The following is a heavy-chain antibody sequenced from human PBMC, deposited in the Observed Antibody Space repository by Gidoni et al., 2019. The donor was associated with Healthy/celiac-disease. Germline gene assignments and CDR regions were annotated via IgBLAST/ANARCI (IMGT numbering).Heavy chain of an antibody. D-gene: IGHD6-19*01. CDR2: ISFDGSNK. CDR1: AFTLRSYA. V-gene: IGHV3-30-3*01. J-gene: IGHJ4*02. CDR3: ASEADSSGWYGVFDY. Sequence: QVPLVEYGGGVVHPETSTRHSCAASAFTLRSYALHWVRQAPGKGPEWVAVISFDGSNKYYADSVKGRFTISRDNSKNTLYLQMNSRRAEDTAVYYCASEADSSGWYGVFDYWGQGTLVTVSS.